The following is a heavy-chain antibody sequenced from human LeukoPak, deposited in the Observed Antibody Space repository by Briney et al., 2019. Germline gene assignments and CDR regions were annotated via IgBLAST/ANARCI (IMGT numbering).Heavy chain of an antibody. V-gene: IGHV3-64*01. J-gene: IGHJ6*03. CDR2: ISSNGGST. Sequence: PGGSLRLSCAASGFTFSSYAMHWVRQAPGKGLEYVSAISSNGGSTYYANSVKGRFTISRDNSKNTLYLQMGSLRAEDMAVYYCARVTYYYYMDVWGKGTTVTVSS. CDR3: ARVTYYYYMDV. CDR1: GFTFSSYA.